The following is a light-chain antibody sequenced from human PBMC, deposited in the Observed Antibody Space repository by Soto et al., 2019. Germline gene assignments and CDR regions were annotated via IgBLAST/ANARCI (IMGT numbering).Light chain of an antibody. CDR3: SSYSGTNNYV. CDR1: SSNIGAGYD. J-gene: IGLJ1*01. Sequence: QSVLTQPPSVSGAPGQRVTISCTGSSSNIGAGYDVHWYQQRPGKAPKLMICEVTKRPSGVPDRFSGSKSGNTASLTVSGLQAEDEADYYCSSYSGTNNYVFGTGTKVTVL. CDR2: EVT. V-gene: IGLV1-40*01.